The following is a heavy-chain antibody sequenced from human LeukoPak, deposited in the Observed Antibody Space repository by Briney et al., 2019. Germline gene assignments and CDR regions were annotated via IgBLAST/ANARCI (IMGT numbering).Heavy chain of an antibody. V-gene: IGHV4-61*01. CDR1: TGSISSSSYD. CDR2: MSDSVNT. J-gene: IGHJ4*02. D-gene: IGHD5-18*01. CDR3: AISAVRGSGYGYFEY. Sequence: SETLSLTCTVSTGSISSSSYDWRWIRQPPGKGLEWIGYMSDSVNTNYNPSLRSRVTISVDTSKNQFSLKLSSVTAADTALYYWAISAVRGSGYGYFEYWGQGTLVTVSS.